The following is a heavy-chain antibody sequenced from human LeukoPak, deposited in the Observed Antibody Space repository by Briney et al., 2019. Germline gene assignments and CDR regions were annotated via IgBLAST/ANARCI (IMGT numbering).Heavy chain of an antibody. J-gene: IGHJ6*02. CDR1: GYTFTSYG. D-gene: IGHD3-10*01. V-gene: IGHV1-18*01. CDR2: ISAYNGNT. CDR3: ARGTYYYGSGSYYPHYYYYYGMDV. Sequence: GASVKVSCKASGYTFTSYGTSWVRQAPGQGLEWMGWISAYNGNTNYAQKLQGRVTMTTDTSTSTAYMELRSLRSDDTAVYYCARGTYYYGSGSYYPHYYYYYGMDVWGQGTTVTVSS.